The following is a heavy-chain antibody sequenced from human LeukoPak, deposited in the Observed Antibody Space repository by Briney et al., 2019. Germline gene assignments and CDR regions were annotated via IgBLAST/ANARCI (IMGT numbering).Heavy chain of an antibody. CDR2: ISGSGGST. V-gene: IGHV3-23*01. CDR1: GFTFSSYA. J-gene: IGHJ5*02. CDR3: ARLDSDILTSFHRWFDP. D-gene: IGHD3-9*01. Sequence: PGGSLRLSCAASGFTFSSYAMSWVRQAPGKGLEWVSAISGSGGSTYYADSVKGRFTISRDNSKNTLYLQMNSLRAEDTAVYYCARLDSDILTSFHRWFDPWGQGILVIVSS.